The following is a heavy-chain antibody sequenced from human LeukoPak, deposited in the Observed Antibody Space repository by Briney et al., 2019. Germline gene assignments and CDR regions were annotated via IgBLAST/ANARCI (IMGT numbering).Heavy chain of an antibody. Sequence: GGSLRLSCAASGVTFSDYYTHWVRQAPGKGLEWVSRINDDGGGTSYTDSVKGRFTISRDSAKNTVYLQMNSLRAEDTAVYYCVSFYETYWGRGTLVTVSS. J-gene: IGHJ4*02. CDR2: INDDGGGT. CDR3: VSFYETY. D-gene: IGHD2-2*01. V-gene: IGHV3-74*01. CDR1: GVTFSDYY.